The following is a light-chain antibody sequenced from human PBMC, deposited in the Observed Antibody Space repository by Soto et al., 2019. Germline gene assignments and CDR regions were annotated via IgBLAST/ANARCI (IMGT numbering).Light chain of an antibody. V-gene: IGKV1-12*01. CDR2: GAS. Sequence: DIQMTQSPSAVSASVGDRVTIACRASQGISGWLAWYQQKPGKAPKLLIYGASSLQSGVPSRVSGSVSGTDFTLTFTSRQPEDFATYYCQQANRFPYTFGQVTKLEIK. CDR1: QGISGW. CDR3: QQANRFPYT. J-gene: IGKJ2*01.